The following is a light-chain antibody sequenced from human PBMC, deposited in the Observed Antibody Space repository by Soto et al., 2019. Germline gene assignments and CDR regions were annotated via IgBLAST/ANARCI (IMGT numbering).Light chain of an antibody. CDR3: QQYENLPT. V-gene: IGKV1-33*01. CDR2: DAS. CDR1: QYINNY. J-gene: IGKJ5*01. Sequence: DVPMSLSPSSLSASVGDRVTITCQASQYINNYLNWYQPKPGSAPKLLIYDASNLEAGAPSRFRGSGSGTDFPFTISRLQPEDIATYYSQQYENLPTFGQGTRLEIK.